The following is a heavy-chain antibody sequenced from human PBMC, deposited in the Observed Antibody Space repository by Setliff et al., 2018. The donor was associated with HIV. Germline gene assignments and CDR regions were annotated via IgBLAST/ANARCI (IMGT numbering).Heavy chain of an antibody. CDR3: AREEMSMWLPEYFFDF. D-gene: IGHD5-12*01. CDR1: GYTFTSYA. CDR2: FNAGNLNT. J-gene: IGHJ4*02. V-gene: IGHV1-3*01. Sequence: ASVKVSCKASGYTFTSYAMNWVRQAPGQRLEWMGGFNAGNLNTKYSQKFQGRVTFTGDTSASTTYMELSSLRSEDTAVYYCAREEMSMWLPEYFFDFWGQGTLVTVSS.